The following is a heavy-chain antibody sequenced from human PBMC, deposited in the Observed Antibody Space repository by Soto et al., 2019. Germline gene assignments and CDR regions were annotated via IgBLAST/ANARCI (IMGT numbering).Heavy chain of an antibody. CDR3: VKPKEHFYDSSPGET. CDR1: GFTFSNYG. Sequence: PXGSLRLSCAAAGFTFSNYGMHWVRQAPGKGLEWVAIISFDGNNKYYSDSVKGRFTISRDNSKNMVFLQMNSLRPEDTAVYYCVKPKEHFYDSSPGETWGQGSPVTVSS. J-gene: IGHJ5*02. D-gene: IGHD3-22*01. V-gene: IGHV3-30*18. CDR2: ISFDGNNK.